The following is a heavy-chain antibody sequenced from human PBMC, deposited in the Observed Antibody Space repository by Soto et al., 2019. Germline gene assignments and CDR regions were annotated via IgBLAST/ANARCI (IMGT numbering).Heavy chain of an antibody. V-gene: IGHV3-23*01. CDR1: GFTFSSYA. CDR3: ANDYGDPILGAFDI. D-gene: IGHD4-17*01. Sequence: GGSLRLSCAASGFTFSSYAMSWVRQAPGKGLEWVSAISGSGGSTYYADSVKGRFTSSSDNSKKPLYLQMNSLGAEDTAVYYCANDYGDPILGAFDIWGQGTMVTVSS. CDR2: ISGSGGST. J-gene: IGHJ3*02.